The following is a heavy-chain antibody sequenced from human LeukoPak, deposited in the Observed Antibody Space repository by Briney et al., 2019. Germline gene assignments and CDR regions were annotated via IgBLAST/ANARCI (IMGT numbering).Heavy chain of an antibody. V-gene: IGHV3-30*18. CDR2: ISYDGSNK. J-gene: IGHJ5*02. Sequence: PGGSLRLSCAASGFTFSSYGMHWVRQAPGKGLEWVAVISYDGSNKYYADSVMGRFTISRDNSKNTLYLQMNSLRAEDTAVYYCVKDRYGSGKNWFDPRGQGTLVTVSS. D-gene: IGHD3-10*01. CDR3: VKDRYGSGKNWFDP. CDR1: GFTFSSYG.